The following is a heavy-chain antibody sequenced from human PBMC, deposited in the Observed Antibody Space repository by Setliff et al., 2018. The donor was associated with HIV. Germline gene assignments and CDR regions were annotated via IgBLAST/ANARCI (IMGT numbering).Heavy chain of an antibody. Sequence: SETLSLTCKVSGVSVSSSYYYWVWLRQPPGKGLEWIGHIDNDANTYYSPSLKSRVTMSVDTSKNQFSLNLSSVTAADTAVYFCARRSDWFDPWGQGTLVTVS. CDR2: IDNDANT. CDR3: ARRSDWFDP. CDR1: GVSVSSSYYY. J-gene: IGHJ5*02. V-gene: IGHV4-39*01.